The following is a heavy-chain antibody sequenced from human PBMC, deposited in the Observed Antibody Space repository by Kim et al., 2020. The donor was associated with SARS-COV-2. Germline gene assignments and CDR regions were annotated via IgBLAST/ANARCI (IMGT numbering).Heavy chain of an antibody. CDR2: INTNTGNP. CDR3: ARDCSGGSCTGGYYYFYYGMDV. Sequence: ASVKVSCKASGYTFTSYAMNWVRQAPGQGLEWMGWINTNTGNPTYAQGFTGRFVFSLDTSVSTAYLQISSLKAEDTAVYYCARDCSGGSCTGGYYYFYYGMDVWGQGTTVTVSS. V-gene: IGHV7-4-1*02. CDR1: GYTFTSYA. D-gene: IGHD2-15*01. J-gene: IGHJ6*02.